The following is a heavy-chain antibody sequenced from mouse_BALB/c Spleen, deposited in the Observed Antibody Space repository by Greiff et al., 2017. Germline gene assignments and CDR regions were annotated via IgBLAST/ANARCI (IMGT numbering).Heavy chain of an antibody. D-gene: IGHD1-1*01. CDR2: ISYDGSN. V-gene: IGHV3-6*02. CDR1: GYSITSGYY. Sequence: VQLKESGPGLVKPSQSLSLTCSVTGYSITSGYYWNWIRQFPGNKLEWMGYISYDGSNNYNPSLKNRISITRDTSKNQFFLKLNSVTTEDTATYYCARSPYYGSSGSFDYWGQGTTLTVSS. J-gene: IGHJ2*01. CDR3: ARSPYYGSSGSFDY.